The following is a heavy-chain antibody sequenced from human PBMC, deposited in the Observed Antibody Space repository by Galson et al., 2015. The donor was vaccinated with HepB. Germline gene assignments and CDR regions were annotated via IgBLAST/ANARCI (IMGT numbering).Heavy chain of an antibody. D-gene: IGHD4-17*01. Sequence: SLRLSCAASGFTFSSYSMNWVRQAPGKGLEWVSSISSSSTYIYYADSMKGRFTISRDNAKNSLYLQMNSLRAEDTAVYHCAIGDYGDYSKRAFDGWGQGTMVTVSS. CDR2: ISSSSTYI. J-gene: IGHJ3*01. CDR1: GFTFSSYS. CDR3: AIGDYGDYSKRAFDG. V-gene: IGHV3-21*01.